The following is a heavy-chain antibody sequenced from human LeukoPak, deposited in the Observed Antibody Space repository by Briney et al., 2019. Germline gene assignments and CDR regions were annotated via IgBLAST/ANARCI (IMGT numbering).Heavy chain of an antibody. CDR3: AKDRWRGWEIDY. D-gene: IGHD3-3*01. Sequence: GGSLRLSCGASGFTFSSYAMSWVRQAPGKGLEWVSAISANGGSTYYADSAKGRFTISRDNSKNTVYLQMKSLGAEDTAVYYCAKDRWRGWEIDYWGQGTLVTVSS. J-gene: IGHJ4*02. CDR1: GFTFSSYA. V-gene: IGHV3-23*01. CDR2: ISANGGST.